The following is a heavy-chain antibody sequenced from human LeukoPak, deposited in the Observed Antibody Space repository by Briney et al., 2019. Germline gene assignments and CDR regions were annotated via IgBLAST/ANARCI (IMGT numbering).Heavy chain of an antibody. J-gene: IGHJ3*02. Sequence: SVKVSCKASGGTFSNYAISWVRQAPGQGLEWMGRIIPILGIANYAQKFQGRVTITADKSTSTAYMELSSLRSEDTAVYYCARAPNQYYYDSSGYAFDIWGQGTMVTVSS. V-gene: IGHV1-69*04. D-gene: IGHD3-22*01. CDR2: IIPILGIA. CDR3: ARAPNQYYYDSSGYAFDI. CDR1: GGTFSNYA.